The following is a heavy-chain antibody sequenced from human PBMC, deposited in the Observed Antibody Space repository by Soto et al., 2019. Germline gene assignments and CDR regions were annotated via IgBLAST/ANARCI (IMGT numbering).Heavy chain of an antibody. CDR3: ARHPALNWNYVRGWFDP. J-gene: IGHJ5*02. D-gene: IGHD1-7*01. CDR2: IYYSGST. V-gene: IGHV4-39*01. CDR1: GGSISSSSYY. Sequence: SETLSLTCTVSGGSISSSSYYWGWIRQPPGKGLEWIGSIYYSGSTYYNPSLKSRVTISVDTSKNQFSLKLSSVTAADTAVYYCARHPALNWNYVRGWFDPWGQGTLVTVSS.